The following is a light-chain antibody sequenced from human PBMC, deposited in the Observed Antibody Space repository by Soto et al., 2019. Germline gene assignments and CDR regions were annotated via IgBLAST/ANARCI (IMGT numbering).Light chain of an antibody. Sequence: QSALTQPASGSRSPGQSITISCTGTSSDVGGYNYVSWYQQHPGKAPKLMIYEVSNRPSGVSNRFSGSKSGNTASLTISGLQAEDEANYYCSSYTSSSTPYVFGTGTKLTLL. CDR2: EVS. J-gene: IGLJ1*01. CDR3: SSYTSSSTPYV. V-gene: IGLV2-14*01. CDR1: SSDVGGYNY.